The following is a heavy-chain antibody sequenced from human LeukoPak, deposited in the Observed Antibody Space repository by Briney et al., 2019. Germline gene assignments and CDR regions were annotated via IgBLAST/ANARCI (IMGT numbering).Heavy chain of an antibody. CDR1: GYSISSGYY. D-gene: IGHD4-17*01. CDR2: IYHSGST. V-gene: IGHV4-38-2*02. Sequence: PSETLSLTCTVSGYSISSGYYWDWIRQPPGKGLEWIGSIYHSGSTYYNPSLKSRVTISVDTSKNQFSLKLSSVTAADTAVYYCASLYGDSPDPFDYWGQGTLVTVSS. J-gene: IGHJ4*02. CDR3: ASLYGDSPDPFDY.